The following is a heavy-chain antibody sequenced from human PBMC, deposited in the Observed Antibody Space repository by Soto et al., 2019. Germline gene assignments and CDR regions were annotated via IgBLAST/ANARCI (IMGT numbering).Heavy chain of an antibody. V-gene: IGHV4-31*03. CDR2: IYYSGST. CDR3: ARDRAAAYCSGGSCYSSAFDI. Sequence: QVQLQESGPGLVKPSQTLSLTCTVSGGSISRGGYYWSWIRQHPGKGLEWIGYIYYSGSTYYNPSLTSRVTISVDTSKNQFSLKLSSVTAADTAVYYCARDRAAAYCSGGSCYSSAFDIWGQGTMVTVSS. J-gene: IGHJ3*02. CDR1: GGSISRGGYY. D-gene: IGHD2-15*01.